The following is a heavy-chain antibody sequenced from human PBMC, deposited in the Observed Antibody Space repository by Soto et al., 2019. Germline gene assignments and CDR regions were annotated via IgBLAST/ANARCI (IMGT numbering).Heavy chain of an antibody. V-gene: IGHV4-31*03. CDR1: GGSISSGGYY. D-gene: IGHD5-18*01. J-gene: IGHJ4*02. CDR3: ARGKRGYSYGFLFDY. Sequence: PSETLSLTCTVSGGSISSGGYYWSWIRQHPGKGLEWIGYIYYSGSTYYNPSLKSRVTISVDTSKNQFSLKLSSVTAADTAVYYCARGKRGYSYGFLFDYWGQGTLVTVSS. CDR2: IYYSGST.